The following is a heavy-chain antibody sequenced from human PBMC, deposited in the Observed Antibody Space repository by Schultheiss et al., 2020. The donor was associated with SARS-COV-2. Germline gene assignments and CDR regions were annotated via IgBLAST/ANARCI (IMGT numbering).Heavy chain of an antibody. D-gene: IGHD6-13*01. V-gene: IGHV3-30*03. CDR3: TTDVAIAAAGTVSGFGYYFDY. J-gene: IGHJ4*02. Sequence: GGSLRLSCAASGFTFSSYGMHWVRQAPGKGLEWVAVISYDGSNKYYADSVKGRFTISRDNSKNTLYLQMNSLKTEDTAVYYCTTDVAIAAAGTVSGFGYYFDYWGQGTLVTVSS. CDR1: GFTFSSYG. CDR2: ISYDGSNK.